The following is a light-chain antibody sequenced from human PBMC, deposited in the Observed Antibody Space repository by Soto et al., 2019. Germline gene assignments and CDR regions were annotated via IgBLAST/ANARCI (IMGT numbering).Light chain of an antibody. CDR1: QSVATN. Sequence: EIVMTQAPATLSVSPGERATLSCRASQSVATNLAWYQQKPSQSPRLLIYGASTRATGIPAGFSGGGSGTEFTLTISSLQSEDFAVYFCQQYNKWPYTFGQGTKVDIK. CDR2: GAS. V-gene: IGKV3-15*01. CDR3: QQYNKWPYT. J-gene: IGKJ2*01.